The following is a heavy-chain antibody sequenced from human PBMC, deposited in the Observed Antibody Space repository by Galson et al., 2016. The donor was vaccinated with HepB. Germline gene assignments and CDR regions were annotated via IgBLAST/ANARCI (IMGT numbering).Heavy chain of an antibody. D-gene: IGHD3-3*01. CDR2: INYSGST. CDR1: GGSISVYY. CDR3: ARLGSSDAAGGHDVWSRHYGMDV. J-gene: IGHJ6*02. Sequence: SETLSLTCNVSGGSISVYYWNWIRQSPGKGLEWIGYINYSGSTNQNPSLKSRVTISVDTSKNQFSLKLNSVTAADTAVYFCARLGSSDAAGGHDVWSRHYGMDVGGQGTTVIVSS. V-gene: IGHV4-59*12.